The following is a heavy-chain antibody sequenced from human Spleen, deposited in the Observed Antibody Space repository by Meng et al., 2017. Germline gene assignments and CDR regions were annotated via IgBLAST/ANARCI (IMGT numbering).Heavy chain of an antibody. CDR1: GYNFPDYW. V-gene: IGHV1-2*06. Sequence: VQLVQSGAEVKKAGASVKVSCKPSGYNFPDYWLHWVRRAPGQGLEWMGRIDPKSGDTHYAQRFQGRVTMTGDTSISTAYMELSGLRSDDTAMYYCARDEDISAAGKLFSDYWGQGTLVTVSS. D-gene: IGHD6-13*01. J-gene: IGHJ4*02. CDR3: ARDEDISAAGKLFSDY. CDR2: IDPKSGDT.